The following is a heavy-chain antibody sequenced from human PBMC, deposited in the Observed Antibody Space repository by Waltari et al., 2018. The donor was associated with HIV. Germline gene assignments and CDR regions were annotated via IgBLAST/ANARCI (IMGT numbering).Heavy chain of an antibody. CDR3: ARRDDGLRFNYNGNWFDP. CDR1: VGSYRGFH. CDR2: NNHSGVT. Sequence: QVQLQQWVTTLLTPPETLSRTCAVYVGSYRGFHLTCIRQFPGQGLEWIGDNNHSGVTNYNPSLKSRVAISADASKNQFSRSLSSVTAADTAVYYCARRDDGLRFNYNGNWFDPWGQGTLVTVS. D-gene: IGHD1-1*01. J-gene: IGHJ5*02. V-gene: IGHV4-34*01.